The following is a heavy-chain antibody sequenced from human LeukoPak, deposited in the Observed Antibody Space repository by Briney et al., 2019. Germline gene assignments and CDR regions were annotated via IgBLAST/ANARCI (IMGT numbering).Heavy chain of an antibody. D-gene: IGHD2-2*01. CDR3: ARDGSPLGYCSSTSCYHWFDP. CDR2: IWYDGSNK. Sequence: GRSLRLSCAASGFTFSSYAIHWVRQAPGKGLEWVAVIWYDGSNKYYADSVKGRFTISRDNSKNTLYLQMNSLRAEDTAVYYCARDGSPLGYCSSTSCYHWFDPWGQGTLVTVSS. J-gene: IGHJ5*02. V-gene: IGHV3-33*08. CDR1: GFTFSSYA.